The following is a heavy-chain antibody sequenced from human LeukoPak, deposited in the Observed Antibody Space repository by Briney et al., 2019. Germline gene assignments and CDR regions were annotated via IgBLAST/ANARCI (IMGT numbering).Heavy chain of an antibody. D-gene: IGHD5-24*01. V-gene: IGHV3-53*01. Sequence: PGGSLGLSCAASGFTVSSNYMSWVRQAPGKGLEWVSVIYSGGSTYYADSVKGRFTISRDNSKNTLYLQMNSLRAEDTAVYYCARDDGSRVFDIWGQGTMVTVSS. CDR3: ARDDGSRVFDI. CDR2: IYSGGST. CDR1: GFTVSSNY. J-gene: IGHJ3*02.